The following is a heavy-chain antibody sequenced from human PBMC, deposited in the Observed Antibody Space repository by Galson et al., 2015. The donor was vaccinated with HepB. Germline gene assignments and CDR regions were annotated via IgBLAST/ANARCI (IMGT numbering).Heavy chain of an antibody. J-gene: IGHJ6*02. D-gene: IGHD6-19*01. CDR1: GDSVSSNSAA. V-gene: IGHV6-1*01. CDR2: TYYRSKWYN. CDR3: ARDPTRYSNGWYYYYGMDV. Sequence: CAISGDSVSSNSAAWNWIRQSPSRGLEWLGRTYYRSKWYNDYAVSVKSRITINPDTSKNQVSLQLNSVTPEDTAVYYCARDPTRYSNGWYYYYGMDVWGQGTTVTVSS.